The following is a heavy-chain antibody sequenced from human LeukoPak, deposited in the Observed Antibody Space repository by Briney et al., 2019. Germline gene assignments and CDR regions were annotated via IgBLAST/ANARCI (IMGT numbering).Heavy chain of an antibody. V-gene: IGHV1-69*06. J-gene: IGHJ3*02. Sequence: ASVKVSCKASGGTFSRHAINWVRQAPGQGLEWMGVIPIFGTANYAQRFQGRVTIAADKSTSTAYMELSSLKSEDTAVYYCARQRRGYDISGYYDAFDIWGQGTMVTVSS. CDR2: IPIFGTA. CDR1: GGTFSRHA. CDR3: ARQRRGYDISGYYDAFDI. D-gene: IGHD3-22*01.